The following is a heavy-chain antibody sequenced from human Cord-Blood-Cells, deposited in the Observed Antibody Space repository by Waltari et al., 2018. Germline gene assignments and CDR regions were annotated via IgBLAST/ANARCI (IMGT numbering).Heavy chain of an antibody. Sequence: QVQLQQRGAGLLKPSETMSLTCDVYGGSFSGYYWSWTRQPPGKGLEWIGEINHSGSTNHTPSRTSRVTMSGDPAKSQFSLHRSSVTAAATSVYYCARGARGCRSTPNWFDPWGQGTLVTVSS. D-gene: IGHD2-2*01. CDR1: GGSFSGYY. CDR3: ARGARGCRSTPNWFDP. V-gene: IGHV4-34*01. CDR2: INHSGST. J-gene: IGHJ5*02.